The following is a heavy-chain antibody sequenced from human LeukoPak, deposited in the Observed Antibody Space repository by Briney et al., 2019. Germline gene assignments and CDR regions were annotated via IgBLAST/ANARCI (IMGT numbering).Heavy chain of an antibody. J-gene: IGHJ4*02. CDR1: GFTVSGNY. CDR2: IYSGGQK. V-gene: IGHV3-66*01. CDR3: ARDGSSGWSHDF. Sequence: PGGSLRLSCAASGFTVSGNYMSWVRQAPGKGLEWVSAIYSGGQKYYADSVKGRFTISRDSSKNTLYLQMNSLRAEDTAVYYCARDGSSGWSHDFWGQGTLVTVSS. D-gene: IGHD6-19*01.